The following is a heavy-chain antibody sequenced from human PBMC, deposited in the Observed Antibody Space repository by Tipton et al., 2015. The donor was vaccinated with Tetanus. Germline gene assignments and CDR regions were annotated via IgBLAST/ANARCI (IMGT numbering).Heavy chain of an antibody. Sequence: TLSLTCTVSGGSVSSGSYYWSWIRQPPGKGLEWIGYIYYSGSTNYNPSLKSRVTISVDTSKNQFSLKLSSVTAADTAVYYCASWDYDSSGYYYGWFDPWGQGTLVTVSS. V-gene: IGHV4-61*01. CDR3: ASWDYDSSGYYYGWFDP. CDR1: GGSVSSGSYY. D-gene: IGHD3-22*01. J-gene: IGHJ5*02. CDR2: IYYSGST.